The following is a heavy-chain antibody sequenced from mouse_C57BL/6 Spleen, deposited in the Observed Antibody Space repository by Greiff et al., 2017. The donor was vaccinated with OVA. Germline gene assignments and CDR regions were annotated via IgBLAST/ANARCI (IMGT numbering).Heavy chain of an antibody. J-gene: IGHJ1*03. CDR3: ARSSNPGYFDV. Sequence: VTLKECGAELVKPGASVKLSCTASGFNIKDYYMHWVKQRTEQGLEWIGRIDPEDGETKYAPKFQGKATITADTSSNTAYLQLSSLTSEDTAVYYCARSSNPGYFDVWGTGTTVTVSS. D-gene: IGHD2-5*01. V-gene: IGHV14-2*01. CDR2: IDPEDGET. CDR1: GFNIKDYY.